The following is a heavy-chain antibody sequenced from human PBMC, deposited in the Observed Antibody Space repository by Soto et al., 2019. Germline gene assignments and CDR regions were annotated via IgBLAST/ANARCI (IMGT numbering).Heavy chain of an antibody. CDR3: ARLYGDNDY. CDR2: ITWNGGRT. CDR1: GFTFDDYD. D-gene: IGHD4-17*01. Sequence: EVQLVESGGSVVRPGGSLRLSCAASGFTFDDYDMTWVRQAPGKGLEWVSGITWNGGRTGYADSVKGRFTISRDNAKNSLYMQMNSLRAEDTALYYCARLYGDNDYWGQGNLVTVSS. J-gene: IGHJ4*02. V-gene: IGHV3-20*04.